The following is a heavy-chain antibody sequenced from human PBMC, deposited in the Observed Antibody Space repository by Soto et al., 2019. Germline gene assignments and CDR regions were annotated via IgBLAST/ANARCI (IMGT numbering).Heavy chain of an antibody. D-gene: IGHD3-3*02. CDR3: ARDKDRPQLGGNYYYILDV. CDR1: GGTFRTSA. Sequence: QVQLEQSGAEVKKPGSSVKVSCKASGGTFRTSAISWVRQAPGQGLEWVGGIMPVFRRPKYAQNFQGRVTITADESTSTAYMELSSLRSDDTAVYYCARDKDRPQLGGNYYYILDVWGQGTAVTVSS. V-gene: IGHV1-69*12. J-gene: IGHJ6*02. CDR2: IMPVFRRP.